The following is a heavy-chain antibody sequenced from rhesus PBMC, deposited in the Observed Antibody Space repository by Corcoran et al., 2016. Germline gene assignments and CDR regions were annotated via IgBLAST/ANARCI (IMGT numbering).Heavy chain of an antibody. J-gene: IGHJ4*01. D-gene: IGHD3-16*01. CDR1: GGSFRSYW. CDR2: IYGSSGSN. CDR3: ARGPYSGSYYEGY. Sequence: QVQLQESGPGLVKPSETLSLPCAVSGGSFRSYWWGWLRQPPGRVLEWIGSIYGSSGSNEYNPSLKSRATISRDTSKNQFSLKLSSVTAADTAVYYCARGPYSGSYYEGYWGQGVLVTVSS. V-gene: IGHV4-160*01.